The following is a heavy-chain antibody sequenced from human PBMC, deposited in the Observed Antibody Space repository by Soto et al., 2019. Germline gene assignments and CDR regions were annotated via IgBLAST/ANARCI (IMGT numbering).Heavy chain of an antibody. V-gene: IGHV1-8*01. CDR3: ARGREGYNWIDRNRHYYYYYMAV. CDR1: GYTFTSDD. Sequence: ASVKLSCKASGYTFTSDDINWGRQATGQGLEWMGWMNPNSGNTGYAQKFQGRVTMTRNTSISTAYMELSSLRSEDTAVYYCARGREGYNWIDRNRHYYYYYMAVWGKGTPVSVSS. CDR2: MNPNSGNT. J-gene: IGHJ6*03. D-gene: IGHD1-20*01.